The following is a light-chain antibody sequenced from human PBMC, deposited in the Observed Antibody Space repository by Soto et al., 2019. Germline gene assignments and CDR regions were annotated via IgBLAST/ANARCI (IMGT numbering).Light chain of an antibody. Sequence: EVVLTQSPATLSLSPGERATLSCRASENVRTFVDWYQQKPGRAPRPLIHGASNRATGIPDRFSGSGSGTEFTLTINSLQSEDFAVYYCQQYSNWPLTFGGGTKVDIK. CDR2: GAS. CDR3: QQYSNWPLT. J-gene: IGKJ4*01. V-gene: IGKV3-11*01. CDR1: ENVRTF.